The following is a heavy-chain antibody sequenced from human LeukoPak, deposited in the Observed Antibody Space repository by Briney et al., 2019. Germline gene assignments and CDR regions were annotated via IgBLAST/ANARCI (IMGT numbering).Heavy chain of an antibody. J-gene: IGHJ3*02. D-gene: IGHD3-9*01. CDR3: ASTTNRAYYDLLTGVMLGAFHM. CDR2: ISGAVGSP. Sequence: GGTLRLSCAASGFTSSTYRTRAVPHVPRGRCECGSPISGAVGSPYYTAPAKGRFSGSRDNSKNMLYLQMDSLRADDTAIYYCASTTNRAYYDLLTGVMLGAFHMWGEGTMVTVSS. V-gene: IGHV3-23*01. CDR1: GFTSSTYR.